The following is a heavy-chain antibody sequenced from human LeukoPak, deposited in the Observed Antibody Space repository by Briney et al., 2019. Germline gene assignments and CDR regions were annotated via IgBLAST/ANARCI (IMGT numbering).Heavy chain of an antibody. CDR1: GDSISSGSFY. D-gene: IGHD1/OR15-1a*01. CDR2: IHTSGST. V-gene: IGHV4-61*09. CDR3: ARGAGTRSGTFDI. Sequence: SETLSLTCTVSGDSISSGSFYWSWTRQPAGKGLEWIGHIHTSGSTSYSPSLKSRVTMSIDTSKNQFSLKLNSVTATDTAVYYCARGAGTRSGTFDIWGQGTMVTVSS. J-gene: IGHJ3*02.